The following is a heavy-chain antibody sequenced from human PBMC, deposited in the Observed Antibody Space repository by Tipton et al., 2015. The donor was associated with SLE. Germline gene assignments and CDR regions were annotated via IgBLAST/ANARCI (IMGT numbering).Heavy chain of an antibody. Sequence: SLRLSCAASGFTFSNAWMSWVRQAPGKGLEWVSYISSSGSTIYYADSVKGRFTISRDNAKNSLYLQMNSLRAEDTAVYYCATGGEIAAAGYWGQGTLVIVSS. CDR3: ATGGEIAAAGY. CDR1: GFTFSNAW. D-gene: IGHD6-13*01. V-gene: IGHV3-11*04. CDR2: ISSSGSTI. J-gene: IGHJ4*02.